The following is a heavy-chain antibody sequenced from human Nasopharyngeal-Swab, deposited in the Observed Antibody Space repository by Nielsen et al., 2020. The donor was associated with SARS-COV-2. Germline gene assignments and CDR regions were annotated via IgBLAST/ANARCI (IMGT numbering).Heavy chain of an antibody. CDR2: IKQDGSEK. V-gene: IGHV3-7*01. J-gene: IGHJ4*02. D-gene: IGHD6-13*01. Sequence: GESLKISCAAPGFTFSSYWMSWVRQAPGKGLEWVANIKQDGSEKYHVDSVKGRFTISRDNAKNSLYLQMNSLRAEDTAVYYCASLSSSSWFFDYWGQGTLVTVSS. CDR1: GFTFSSYW. CDR3: ASLSSSSWFFDY.